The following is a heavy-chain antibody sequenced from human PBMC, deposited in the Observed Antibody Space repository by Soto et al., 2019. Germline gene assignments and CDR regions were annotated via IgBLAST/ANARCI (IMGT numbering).Heavy chain of an antibody. Sequence: PGGSLRLSCAASGFTFSSYAMSWVRQAPGQGLEWVSAISGSGGSTYYADSVKGRFTISRDNSRNTLYLQMNSLRAEDTAVYYCAKDRIPAGYYYGMDVWGQGTTVTVSS. D-gene: IGHD6-25*01. V-gene: IGHV3-23*01. CDR2: ISGSGGST. CDR1: GFTFSSYA. J-gene: IGHJ6*02. CDR3: AKDRIPAGYYYGMDV.